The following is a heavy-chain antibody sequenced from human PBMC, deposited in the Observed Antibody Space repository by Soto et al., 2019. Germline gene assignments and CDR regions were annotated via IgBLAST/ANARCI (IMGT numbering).Heavy chain of an antibody. CDR1: GFSVSNNY. CDR3: AREVYSSGWSGGGDY. CDR2: IYSDGST. J-gene: IGHJ4*02. V-gene: IGHV3-66*01. Sequence: EVQLVESGGGLVQPGGSLRLSCVVSGFSVSNNYMSWVRQAPGKGLEVVSVIYSDGSTYYADSVKGRFTISRDNSKNTLYLQMTSLRAEDTAVYYCAREVYSSGWSGGGDYWGQGTLVTVSS. D-gene: IGHD6-19*01.